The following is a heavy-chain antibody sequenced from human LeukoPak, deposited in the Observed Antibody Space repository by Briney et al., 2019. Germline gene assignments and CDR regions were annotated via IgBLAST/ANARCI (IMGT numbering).Heavy chain of an antibody. V-gene: IGHV1-69*05. CDR2: IIPIFGTA. CDR1: GGTFSSYA. J-gene: IGHJ6*03. Sequence: SVKVSCKASGGTFSSYAIGWVQQAPGQGLEWIGGIIPIFGTANYAQKFQGRVTITTDESTSTAYMELSSLRSEDTAVYYCARGAWCSGGSCYSELNYYYYMDVWGKRTTVTVSS. CDR3: ARGAWCSGGSCYSELNYYYYMDV. D-gene: IGHD2-15*01.